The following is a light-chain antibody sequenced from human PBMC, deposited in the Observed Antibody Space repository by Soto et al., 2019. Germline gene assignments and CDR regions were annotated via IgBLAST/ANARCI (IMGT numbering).Light chain of an antibody. CDR2: KAS. V-gene: IGKV1-5*03. Sequence: DIQMTQSPSTLSGSVGDRVTITCRASQTISSWLAWYQQKPGKAPKLLIYKASTLKSGVPSRFSGSGSGTDFTLTISSLEPEDLAVYYCQQRSNWPRTFGQGTKVDI. CDR1: QTISSW. CDR3: QQRSNWPRT. J-gene: IGKJ1*01.